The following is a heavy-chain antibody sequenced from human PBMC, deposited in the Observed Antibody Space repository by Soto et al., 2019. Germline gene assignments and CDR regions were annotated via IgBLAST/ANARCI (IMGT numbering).Heavy chain of an antibody. CDR2: INPSGGST. D-gene: IGHD3-22*01. CDR1: GYTFTSYY. CDR3: ARADYDSSGPYGMDV. V-gene: IGHV1-46*01. J-gene: IGHJ6*02. Sequence: GASVKVSCKASGYTFTSYYMHWVRQAPGQGLGWMGIINPSGGSTSYAQKFQGRATMTRDTSTSTVYMELSSLRSEDTAVYYCARADYDSSGPYGMDVWGQGTTVTVSS.